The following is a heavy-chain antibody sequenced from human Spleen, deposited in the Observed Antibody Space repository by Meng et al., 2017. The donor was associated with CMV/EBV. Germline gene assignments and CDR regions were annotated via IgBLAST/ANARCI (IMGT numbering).Heavy chain of an antibody. CDR3: AKRVGSGSSWFDY. CDR2: ISYDGSNK. D-gene: IGHD6-13*01. J-gene: IGHJ4*02. V-gene: IGHV3-30*18. Sequence: GGSLRLSCAASGFTFSSYSMNWVRQAPGKGLEWVAVISYDGSNKYYADSVKGRFTISRDNSKNTLHLQMNSLRAEDTAVYYCAKRVGSGSSWFDYWGQGALVTVSS. CDR1: GFTFSSYS.